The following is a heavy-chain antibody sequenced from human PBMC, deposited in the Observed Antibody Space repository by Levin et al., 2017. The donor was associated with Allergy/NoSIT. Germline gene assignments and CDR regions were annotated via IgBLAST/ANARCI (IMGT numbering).Heavy chain of an antibody. Sequence: KPGGSLRLSCAASGFTFSSYSMNWVRQAPGKGLEWVSSISSSSSYIYYADSVKGRFTISRDNAKTSLYLQMNSLRAEDTAVYYCARDVTFHSSGLYLLFDPWGQGTLVTVSS. V-gene: IGHV3-21*01. CDR1: GFTFSSYS. D-gene: IGHD6-19*01. J-gene: IGHJ5*02. CDR2: ISSSSSYI. CDR3: ARDVTFHSSGLYLLFDP.